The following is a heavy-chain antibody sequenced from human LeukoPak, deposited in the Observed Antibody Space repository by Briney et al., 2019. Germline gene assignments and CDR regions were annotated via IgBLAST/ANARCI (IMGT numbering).Heavy chain of an antibody. D-gene: IGHD3-10*01. V-gene: IGHV3-73*01. CDR2: IRSKANSYAT. CDR1: GFTFSGSA. CDR3: TSPNYYGSGSYYPNGMDV. Sequence: GGSLRLSCAASGFTFSGSAMHWVRQASGKGLEWVGRIRSKANSYATAYAASVKGRFTISRDDSKNTAYLQMNSLKTEDTAVYYCTSPNYYGSGSYYPNGMDVWGQGTTVTVSS. J-gene: IGHJ6*02.